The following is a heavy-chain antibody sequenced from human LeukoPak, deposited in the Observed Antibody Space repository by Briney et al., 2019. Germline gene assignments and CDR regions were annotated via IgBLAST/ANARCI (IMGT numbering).Heavy chain of an antibody. J-gene: IGHJ4*02. V-gene: IGHV1-18*01. D-gene: IGHD2-15*01. CDR3: ARVGDCSGGSCAIDY. CDR2: ISAYNGNT. Sequence: ASVKVSCKTSGYTFTYYVITWVRQAPGQGLEWMGWISAYNGNTNYAQKLQGRVTMTTDTSTSTAYMELRSLRSDDTAVYYCARVGDCSGGSCAIDYWGQRTLVTVSS. CDR1: GYTFTYYV.